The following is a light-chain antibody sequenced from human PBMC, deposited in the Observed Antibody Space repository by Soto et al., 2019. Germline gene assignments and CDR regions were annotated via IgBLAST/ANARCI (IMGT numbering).Light chain of an antibody. CDR2: ATS. Sequence: DIQLTQPPSFLSASVGDRVTITCRASQGINNYLAWYQQKPGKAPNLLIYATSTLQSGVPSRFSGSGSGTEFTLTISSLQPADFAAYYCQQVNSYPLTFGGGTKV. CDR1: QGINNY. CDR3: QQVNSYPLT. J-gene: IGKJ4*01. V-gene: IGKV1-9*01.